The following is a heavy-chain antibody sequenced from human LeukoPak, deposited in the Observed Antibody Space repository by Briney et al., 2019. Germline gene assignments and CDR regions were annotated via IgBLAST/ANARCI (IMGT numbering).Heavy chain of an antibody. D-gene: IGHD6-6*01. J-gene: IGHJ4*02. CDR2: IYYSGST. CDR1: GGSISSYY. V-gene: IGHV4-59*12. CDR3: ARVSSSSVDLDY. Sequence: SETLSLTCTVSGGSISSYYWSWIRQPPGKGLEWIGYIYYSGSTNYNPSLKSRVTISVDTSKNQFSLKLSSVTAADTAVYYCARVSSSSVDLDYWGQGTLVTVSS.